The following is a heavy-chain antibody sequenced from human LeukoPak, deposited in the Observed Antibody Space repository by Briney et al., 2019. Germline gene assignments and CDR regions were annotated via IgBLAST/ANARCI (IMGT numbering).Heavy chain of an antibody. V-gene: IGHV3-30*03. J-gene: IGHJ4*02. CDR3: ARGPIPVVHYFDY. D-gene: IGHD1-14*01. CDR2: ISYDGSNK. CDR1: GFTFSSYG. Sequence: GGSLRLSCAASGFTFSSYGMHWVRQAPGKGLEWVAVISYDGSNKYYADSVKGRFTISRDNSKNTLYLQMNSLRAEDTAVYYCARGPIPVVHYFDYWGQGTLVTVSS.